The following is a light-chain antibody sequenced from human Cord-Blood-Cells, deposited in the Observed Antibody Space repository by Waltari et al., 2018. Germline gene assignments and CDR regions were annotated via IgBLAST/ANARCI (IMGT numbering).Light chain of an antibody. CDR1: SSHGGSYNY. V-gene: IGLV2-8*01. CDR3: SSYAGSNNYV. Sequence: QSALTQPPSPPRFPRPSVTNARPGTSSHGGSYNYVSWYQQHPGKAPKLMIYEVSKRPSGVPDRFSGSKSGNTASLTVSGLQAEDEADYYCSSYAGSNNYVFGTGTKVTVL. CDR2: EVS. J-gene: IGLJ1*01.